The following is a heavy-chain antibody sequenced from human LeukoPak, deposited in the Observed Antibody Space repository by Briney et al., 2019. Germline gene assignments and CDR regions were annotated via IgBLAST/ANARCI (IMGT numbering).Heavy chain of an antibody. CDR2: IIPIFGTA. Sequence: ASVKVSCKASGGTFSSYAISWVRQAPGQGLEWMGGIIPIFGTANYAQKFQGGVTITADESTSTAYMELSSLRSEDTAVYYCARDAVDFNHLNWFDPWGQGTLVTVSS. D-gene: IGHD3/OR15-3a*01. CDR1: GGTFSSYA. V-gene: IGHV1-69*01. CDR3: ARDAVDFNHLNWFDP. J-gene: IGHJ5*02.